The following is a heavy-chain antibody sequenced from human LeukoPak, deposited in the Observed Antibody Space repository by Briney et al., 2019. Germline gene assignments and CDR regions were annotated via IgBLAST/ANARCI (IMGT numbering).Heavy chain of an antibody. J-gene: IGHJ4*02. CDR2: INAGNGDT. D-gene: IGHD2-2*01. V-gene: IGHV1-3*01. Sequence: ASVKVSCKASGYTFTSYALHWVRQAPGQRVEWMGWINAGNGDTKYSRKFQGRVTITRDTSASTAYMELSSLRSEDTAVYHCARGYCSSTSCQYYFDYWGQGTLVTVSS. CDR3: ARGYCSSTSCQYYFDY. CDR1: GYTFTSYA.